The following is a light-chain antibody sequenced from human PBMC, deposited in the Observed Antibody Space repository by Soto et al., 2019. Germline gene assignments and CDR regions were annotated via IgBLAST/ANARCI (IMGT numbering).Light chain of an antibody. CDR2: AAS. CDR3: QQYSSYPPGGT. V-gene: IGKV1-8*01. J-gene: IGKJ1*01. CDR1: QGISSY. Sequence: AIRMTQSPSSLSASTGDRVTITCRASQGISSYLAWYQQKPGKAPKLLIYAASTLQSGVPSRFNGSGSGTDFTLTISCLQSEDFATYFCQQYSSYPPGGTFGQGTKVEIK.